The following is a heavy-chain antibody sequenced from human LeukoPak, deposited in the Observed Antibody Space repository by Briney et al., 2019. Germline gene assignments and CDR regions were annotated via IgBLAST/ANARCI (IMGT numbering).Heavy chain of an antibody. Sequence: SETLSLTCTVSGGSISSYYWSWIRQPPGKGLEWIGYIYYSGSTYYNPSLKSRVTISVDTSKNQFSLKLSSVTAADTAVYYCARVAWSEYFFDYWGQGTLVTVSS. CDR1: GGSISSYY. D-gene: IGHD1-14*01. J-gene: IGHJ4*02. CDR3: ARVAWSEYFFDY. CDR2: IYYSGST. V-gene: IGHV4-59*08.